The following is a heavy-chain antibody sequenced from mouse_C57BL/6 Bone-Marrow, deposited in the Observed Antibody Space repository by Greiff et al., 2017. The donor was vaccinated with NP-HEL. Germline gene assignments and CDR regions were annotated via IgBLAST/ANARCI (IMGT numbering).Heavy chain of an antibody. V-gene: IGHV1-87*01. CDR1: YTFSSRVH. Sequence: VQLQQSGPELARPWASVKISCQAFYTFSSRVHFAIRDTNYWMQRVKQGPGQGLEWIGAIYPGSGDTSYNQKFKGKATLTVDKSSSTAYMQLSSLTSEDSAVYYCAWEYSNYWYFDVWGKGTTVTVSS. J-gene: IGHJ1*03. CDR2: GQGLEWIG. D-gene: IGHD2-5*01. CDR3: SEDSAVYYCAWEYSNYWYFDV.